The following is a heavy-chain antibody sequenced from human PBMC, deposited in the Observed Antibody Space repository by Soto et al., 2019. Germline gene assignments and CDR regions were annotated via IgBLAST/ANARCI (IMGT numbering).Heavy chain of an antibody. Sequence: GGSLRLSCAASGFIFSNYAMSWVRQAPGRGLGWVSAISGSGATTYYPDSVKGRFTISRDNSKNTLYLQMNSLRAEDTAVYYCARREQWLANDAFDIWGQGTMVTVSS. CDR2: ISGSGATT. V-gene: IGHV3-23*01. D-gene: IGHD6-19*01. CDR1: GFIFSNYA. CDR3: ARREQWLANDAFDI. J-gene: IGHJ3*02.